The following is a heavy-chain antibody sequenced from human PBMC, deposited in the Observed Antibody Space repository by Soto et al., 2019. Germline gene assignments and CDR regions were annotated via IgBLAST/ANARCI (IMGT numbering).Heavy chain of an antibody. D-gene: IGHD3-10*01. CDR2: IRSKASGGTA. V-gene: IGHV3-49*04. J-gene: IGHJ3*01. CDR1: GFTFGDYA. CDR3: TRDQPITP. Sequence: GGSLRLSCTASGFTFGDYAMSWVRQAPGKGLEWVGFIRSKASGGTAEYAASVKGRFTTSRDDSKSIAYLQMNSLKTEDTAVYFCTRDQPITPWGQGTMVTVSS.